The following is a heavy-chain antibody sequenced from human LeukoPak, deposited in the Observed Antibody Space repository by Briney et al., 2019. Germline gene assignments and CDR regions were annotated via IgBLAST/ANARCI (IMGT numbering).Heavy chain of an antibody. V-gene: IGHV1-46*01. Sequence: ASVKVSCKASGYTFTGYYMHWVRQAPGQGPEWMGVISPSGGSTTYAQKFQGRVTLTRDMSTSTDYLELSSLRSEDTAVYYCARDNSVRGEAWWFNPWGQGTLVTVSS. D-gene: IGHD2-21*01. J-gene: IGHJ5*02. CDR2: ISPSGGST. CDR3: ARDNSVRGEAWWFNP. CDR1: GYTFTGYY.